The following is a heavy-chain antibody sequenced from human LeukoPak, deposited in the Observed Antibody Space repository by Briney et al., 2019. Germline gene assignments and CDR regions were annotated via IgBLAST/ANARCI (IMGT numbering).Heavy chain of an antibody. CDR1: GLTFSSYE. J-gene: IGHJ4*02. Sequence: GGSLRLSCAASGLTFSSYEMNWVRQAPGKGLEWVSYISSSGNTTYYADSVKGRFIISRDNAKNSLYLQMNSLRAEDTAVYYCARDHRGIYSPFDYWGQGTLVTVSS. D-gene: IGHD2-21*01. CDR3: ARDHRGIYSPFDY. V-gene: IGHV3-48*03. CDR2: ISSSGNTT.